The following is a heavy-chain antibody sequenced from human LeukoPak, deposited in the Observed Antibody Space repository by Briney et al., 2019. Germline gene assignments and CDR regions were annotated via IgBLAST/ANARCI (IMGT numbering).Heavy chain of an antibody. CDR1: GFTFDDYG. V-gene: IGHV3-30*02. Sequence: GGSLRLSCAASGFTFDDYGMHWVRQAAGKGLEWVAFIRYDGRNKYYADSVKGRFTISRDNSKNTLYLQMNSLRAEDTAVYYCAKDQAVPGGPYPADYWGQGTLVTVSS. J-gene: IGHJ4*02. CDR3: AKDQAVPGGPYPADY. D-gene: IGHD6-19*01. CDR2: IRYDGRNK.